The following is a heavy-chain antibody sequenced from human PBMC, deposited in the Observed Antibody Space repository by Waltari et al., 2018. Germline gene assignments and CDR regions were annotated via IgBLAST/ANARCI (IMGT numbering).Heavy chain of an antibody. D-gene: IGHD2-2*01. J-gene: IGHJ3*02. CDR2: IRTRSHGGTT. V-gene: IGHV3-49*03. CDR3: TRVSTVPAAADAFDI. CDR1: EFTFDDYA. Sequence: EVQVVESGGDLVQPGRSLRLSCIGSEFTFDDYAMSWFRQAPGKGLEWVGLIRTRSHGGTTEYAASVKGRVSISRNDFRRIAYLQMNSLKTEDTAVYYCTRVSTVPAAADAFDIWGQGTMVTVSS.